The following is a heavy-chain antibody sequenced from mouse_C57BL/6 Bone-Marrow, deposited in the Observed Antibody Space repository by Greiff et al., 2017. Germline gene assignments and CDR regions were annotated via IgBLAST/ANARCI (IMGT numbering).Heavy chain of an antibody. CDR2: IDPEDGDT. J-gene: IGHJ2*01. CDR3: TNRFDY. CDR1: GFTFKDSS. Sequence: VQLPQSGAELVRPGASVQLSCTASGFTFKDSSMHWLKQRPEPGLACIGRIDPEDGDTDYAPKFQGKATMTADTSSNTAYLQLRRLTSEDTAVYYCTNRFDYWGQGTTLTVSS. V-gene: IGHV14-1*01.